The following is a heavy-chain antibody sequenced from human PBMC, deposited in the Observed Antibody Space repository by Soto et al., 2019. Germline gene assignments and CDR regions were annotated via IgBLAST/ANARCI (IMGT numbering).Heavy chain of an antibody. J-gene: IGHJ4*02. CDR2: INAGNGNT. D-gene: IGHD6-19*01. Sequence: ASVKVSCKASGYTFTSYAMHWVRQAPGQRLEWMGWINAGNGNTKYSQKFQGRVTITRDTSASTAYMELSSLRSEDTAVYYCARTTRYSSARPYFDCWGQGARFIVSS. V-gene: IGHV1-3*01. CDR1: GYTFTSYA. CDR3: ARTTRYSSARPYFDC.